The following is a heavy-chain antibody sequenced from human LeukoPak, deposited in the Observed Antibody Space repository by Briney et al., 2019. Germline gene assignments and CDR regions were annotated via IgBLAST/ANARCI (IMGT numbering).Heavy chain of an antibody. J-gene: IGHJ2*01. CDR3: ARGGPGSYWYFDL. D-gene: IGHD1-26*01. Sequence: SETLSLTCTVSGGSISSYYWSWIRQPPGKGLEWIGYIYYSGSTNYNPSFKSRVTISVDTSKNQFSLKLSSVTAADTAVYYCARGGPGSYWYFDLWGRGTLVTVSS. CDR1: GGSISSYY. CDR2: IYYSGST. V-gene: IGHV4-59*01.